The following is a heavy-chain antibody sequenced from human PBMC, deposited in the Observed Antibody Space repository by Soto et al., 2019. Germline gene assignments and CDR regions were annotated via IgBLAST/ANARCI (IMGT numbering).Heavy chain of an antibody. D-gene: IGHD3-10*01. J-gene: IGHJ4*02. CDR2: INHSGST. Sequence: SETLSLTCAVYGGSFSGYYWSWIRQPPGKGLEWIGEINHSGSTNYNPSLKSRVTISVDTSKNQFSLKLSSVTAADTAVYYCARSAPSYYYGSGRIWRDYWGQGTLVTVSS. CDR1: GGSFSGYY. V-gene: IGHV4-34*01. CDR3: ARSAPSYYYGSGRIWRDY.